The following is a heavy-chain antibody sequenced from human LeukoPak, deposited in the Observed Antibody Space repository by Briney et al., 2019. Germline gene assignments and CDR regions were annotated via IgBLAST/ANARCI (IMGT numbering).Heavy chain of an antibody. V-gene: IGHV4-4*02. D-gene: IGHD2-2*01. Sequence: SETLSLTCAVSGGSISSSNWWSWVRQPPGKGLEWIGEIYHSGSTNYNPSLKSRVTISVDKSKNQFSLKLSSVTAADTAVYYCARQGEDIVVVPAAGGDYWGQGTLVTVSS. J-gene: IGHJ4*02. CDR1: GGSISSSNW. CDR3: ARQGEDIVVVPAAGGDY. CDR2: IYHSGST.